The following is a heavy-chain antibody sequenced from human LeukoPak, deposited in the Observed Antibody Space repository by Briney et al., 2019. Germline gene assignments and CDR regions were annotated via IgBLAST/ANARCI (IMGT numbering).Heavy chain of an antibody. Sequence: HSGGSLRLSCAASGFTLSSYGMSWVRQAPGKGLEWVSAISGSGGSTYNADSVKGRFTISRDNSKNTLHLQMNSLRAEDTAVYYCARDYVWGSSESDYWGQGTLVTVSS. CDR1: GFTLSSYG. CDR2: ISGSGGST. J-gene: IGHJ4*02. D-gene: IGHD7-27*01. CDR3: ARDYVWGSSESDY. V-gene: IGHV3-23*01.